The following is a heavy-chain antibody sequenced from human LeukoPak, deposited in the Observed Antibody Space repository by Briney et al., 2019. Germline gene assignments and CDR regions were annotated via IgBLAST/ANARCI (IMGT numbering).Heavy chain of an antibody. CDR2: IYYSGST. CDR3: ARQAPGGYSYGWSLPPYYFDY. J-gene: IGHJ4*02. CDR1: GGSISSYY. V-gene: IGHV4-59*01. Sequence: SETLSLTCTVSGGSISSYYWSWIRQPPGKGLEWIGYIYYSGSTNYNPSLKSRVTISVDTSKNQFSLKLSSVTAADTAVYYCARQAPGGYSYGWSLPPYYFDYWGQGTLVTVSS. D-gene: IGHD5-18*01.